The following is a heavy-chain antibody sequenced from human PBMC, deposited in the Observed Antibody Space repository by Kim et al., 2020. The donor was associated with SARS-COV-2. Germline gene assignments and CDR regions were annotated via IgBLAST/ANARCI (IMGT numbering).Heavy chain of an antibody. J-gene: IGHJ4*02. CDR1: GGSFSGYY. Sequence: SETLSLTCAVYGGSFSGYYWSWIRQPPGKGLEWIGEINHSGSTNYNPSLKSRVTISVDTSKNQFSLKLSSVTAADTAVYYCARRIRYFDWLSTPPDYWGQGTLVTVSS. D-gene: IGHD3-9*01. V-gene: IGHV4-34*01. CDR3: ARRIRYFDWLSTPPDY. CDR2: INHSGST.